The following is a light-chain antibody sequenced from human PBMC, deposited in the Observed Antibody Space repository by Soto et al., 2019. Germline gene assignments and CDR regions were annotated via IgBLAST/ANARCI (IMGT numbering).Light chain of an antibody. Sequence: DIQMTQSPSSLSASVGDRVTITCRARRSISNYLNWYQQKSGKAPRLLIYAASSLQPGVPSRFSGTGTGREFTPTITSLQPEDSATYYCQQSYSVPRFGHGTRVDLK. CDR1: RSISNY. J-gene: IGKJ1*01. V-gene: IGKV1-39*01. CDR2: AAS. CDR3: QQSYSVPR.